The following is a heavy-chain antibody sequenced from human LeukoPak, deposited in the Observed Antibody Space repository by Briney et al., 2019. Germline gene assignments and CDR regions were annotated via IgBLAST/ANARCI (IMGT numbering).Heavy chain of an antibody. V-gene: IGHV4-39*07. J-gene: IGHJ4*02. CDR2: IYYSGST. CDR3: ARDLAVAGTTDY. Sequence: SETLSLTCTVSGGSISSYYWDWIRQPPGKGLEWIGSIYYSGSTYYNPSLKSRVTISVDTSKNQFSLKLSSVTAADTAVYYCARDLAVAGTTDYWGQGTLVTVSS. D-gene: IGHD6-19*01. CDR1: GGSISSYY.